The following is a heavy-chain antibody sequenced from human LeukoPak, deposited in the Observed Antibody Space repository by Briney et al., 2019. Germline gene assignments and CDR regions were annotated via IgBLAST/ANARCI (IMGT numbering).Heavy chain of an antibody. J-gene: IGHJ4*02. D-gene: IGHD2-21*01. CDR3: AREEDGIVPSERTDY. CDR1: GGTFSSYA. CDR2: IIPILGIA. V-gene: IGHV1-69*04. Sequence: SVKVSCKASGGTFSSYAISWVRQAPGQGLEWMGRIIPILGIANYAQKFQGRVTITADKSTSTAYMELSSLGSEDTAVYYCAREEDGIVPSERTDYWGQGTLVTVSS.